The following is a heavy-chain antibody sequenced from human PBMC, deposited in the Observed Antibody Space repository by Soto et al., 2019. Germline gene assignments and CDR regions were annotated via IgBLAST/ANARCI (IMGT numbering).Heavy chain of an antibody. CDR2: IGVYNGNT. J-gene: IGHJ5*02. D-gene: IGHD6-19*01. V-gene: IGHV1-18*01. Sequence: QVQLVQSGAEVKSPGASVKVSCKATGSTFSTYGISWVRQAPGQGLEWMGWIGVYNGNTNYGQKFQGRVSMTTDTSTSTAYMELRSLRSDDTAVYYCARDIGRTAVDCFDPWGQGTLVNVSS. CDR1: GSTFSTYG. CDR3: ARDIGRTAVDCFDP.